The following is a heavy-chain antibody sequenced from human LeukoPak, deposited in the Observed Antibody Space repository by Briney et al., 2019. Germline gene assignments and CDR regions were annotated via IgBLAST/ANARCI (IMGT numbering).Heavy chain of an antibody. D-gene: IGHD3-22*01. CDR2: ISSSSSYI. CDR3: ARDTFPDSSGYYQLVYYYYGMDV. V-gene: IGHV3-21*01. CDR1: GFTFSSYS. J-gene: IGHJ6*02. Sequence: GGSLRLSCAASGFTFSSYSMNWVRQAPGKGLEWVSSISSSSSYIYYADSVKGRFTISRDNAKSSLYLQMNSLRAEDTAVYYCARDTFPDSSGYYQLVYYYYGMDVWGQGTTVTVSS.